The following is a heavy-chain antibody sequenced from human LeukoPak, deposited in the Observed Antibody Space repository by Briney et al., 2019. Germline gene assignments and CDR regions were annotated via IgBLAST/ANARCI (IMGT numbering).Heavy chain of an antibody. J-gene: IGHJ4*02. D-gene: IGHD3-22*01. Sequence: GGSLRLSCAASGFTFSSYAMSWVRQAPGKGLEWVSAISGSGGSTYYADSVKGRFTISRDNSKNTLYLQMNSLRAEDTAVYYCARAEYYYDSSGYYYYFDYWGQGTLVTVSS. CDR2: ISGSGGST. V-gene: IGHV3-23*01. CDR1: GFTFSSYA. CDR3: ARAEYYYDSSGYYYYFDY.